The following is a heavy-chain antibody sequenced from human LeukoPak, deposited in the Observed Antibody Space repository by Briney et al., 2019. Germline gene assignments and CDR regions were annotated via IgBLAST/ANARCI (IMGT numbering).Heavy chain of an antibody. CDR3: AKGDTAMVSYYFDY. Sequence: GRSLRLSCAASGFTFSSYGMHWVRQAPGKGLEWVAVIWYDGSNKYYADSVKGRFTISRDNSKNTLYLQMNSLRAEDTAVYYCAKGDTAMVSYYFDYWGQGTLVTVPS. CDR2: IWYDGSNK. J-gene: IGHJ4*02. V-gene: IGHV3-33*06. CDR1: GFTFSSYG. D-gene: IGHD5-18*01.